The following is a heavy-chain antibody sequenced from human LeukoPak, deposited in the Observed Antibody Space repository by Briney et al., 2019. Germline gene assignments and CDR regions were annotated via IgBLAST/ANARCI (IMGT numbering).Heavy chain of an antibody. CDR3: ARDTGTVVDY. J-gene: IGHJ4*02. CDR1: GGSISTYY. V-gene: IGHV4-59*01. Sequence: SETLSLTCTVSGGSISTYYWSWIRQPPGKGLEWIGYIYYSGSTNYNPSLKSRVTTSVDTSKNQFSLKLSSVTAADTAVYYCARDTGTVVDYWGPGTLVTVSS. D-gene: IGHD4-23*01. CDR2: IYYSGST.